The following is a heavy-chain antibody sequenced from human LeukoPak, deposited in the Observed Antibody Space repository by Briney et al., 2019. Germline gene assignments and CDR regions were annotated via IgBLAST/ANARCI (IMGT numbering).Heavy chain of an antibody. V-gene: IGHV1-69*13. CDR3: AAAVPAPYYYYYYMDV. Sequence: SVKVSCKASGGTFSSYAISWVRQAPGQGLEWMGGIIPIFGTANYAQKFQGRVTITADESTSTAYMELSSLRSEDTAVYYCAAAVPAPYYYYYYMDVWGKGTTVTISS. CDR2: IIPIFGTA. CDR1: GGTFSSYA. J-gene: IGHJ6*03. D-gene: IGHD6-13*01.